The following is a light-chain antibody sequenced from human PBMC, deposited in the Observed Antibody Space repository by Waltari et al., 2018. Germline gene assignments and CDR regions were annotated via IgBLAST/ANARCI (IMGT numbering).Light chain of an antibody. CDR3: QQCDRSPLT. CDR1: QSVTSSY. Sequence: IVLTQSPGTLSLSPGERATLSCRASQSVTSSYLAWYQQKPGQGPRLRLYGASTRATGIPDRFSGSGSGTDFTLTISRLEPEDFAVYYCQQCDRSPLTFGGGTKVEIK. J-gene: IGKJ4*01. CDR2: GAS. V-gene: IGKV3-20*01.